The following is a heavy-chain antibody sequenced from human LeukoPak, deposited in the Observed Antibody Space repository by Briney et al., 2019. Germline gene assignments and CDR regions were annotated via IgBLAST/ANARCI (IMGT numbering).Heavy chain of an antibody. D-gene: IGHD2-2*02. CDR3: ARAGGYCSSTSCYMNWFDP. Sequence: SETLSLTCTVSGGSISSSNYYWGWIRQPPGKGLEWLGSIYYSGSTYYNPSLKSRVTISVDTSKNQFSLKLSSVTAADTAAYYCARAGGYCSSTSCYMNWFDPWGQGTLVTVSS. CDR1: GGSISSSNYY. V-gene: IGHV4-39*07. CDR2: IYYSGST. J-gene: IGHJ5*02.